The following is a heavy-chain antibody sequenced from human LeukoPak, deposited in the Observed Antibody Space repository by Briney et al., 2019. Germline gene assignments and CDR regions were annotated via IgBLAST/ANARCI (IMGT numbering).Heavy chain of an antibody. J-gene: IGHJ4*02. CDR2: ISAYNGNT. V-gene: IGHV1-18*01. Sequence: ASVKVSCKASGYTFTSYGISWVRQAPGQGLEWMGWISAYNGNTNYAQKLQGRVTMTTDTSTSTAYMELRSLRSDDTAVYYCARDLVTYCGGDCYPTDWGQGTLVTVSS. CDR3: ARDLVTYCGGDCYPTD. CDR1: GYTFTSYG. D-gene: IGHD2-21*02.